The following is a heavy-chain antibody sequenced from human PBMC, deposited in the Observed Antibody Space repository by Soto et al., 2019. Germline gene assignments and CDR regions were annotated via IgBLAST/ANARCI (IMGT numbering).Heavy chain of an antibody. J-gene: IGHJ3*02. CDR3: ARVLSSGGDAFDI. V-gene: IGHV4-59*01. D-gene: IGHD1-26*01. CDR2: IYYSGST. Sequence: QVQLQESGPGLVKPSETLSLTCTVSGGSISSYYWSWIRQPPGKGLEWIGYIYYSGSTNYNPSLTSRVTISVDTSKNQFSLKLSSVTAADTAVYYCARVLSSGGDAFDIWGQGTMVTVSS. CDR1: GGSISSYY.